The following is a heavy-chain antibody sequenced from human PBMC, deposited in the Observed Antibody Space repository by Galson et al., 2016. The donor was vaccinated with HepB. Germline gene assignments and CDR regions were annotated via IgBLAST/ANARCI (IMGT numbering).Heavy chain of an antibody. Sequence: SVKVSCKASGYTFTGDYLHWVRQAPGQGLEWMGWINPNSGVTNYAQKFQGRVTMTRDTSISTAYMELSRLRSDDTAMYYCAKERFGYQGLLDYWGQGTLVTVSS. CDR2: INPNSGVT. V-gene: IGHV1-2*02. J-gene: IGHJ4*02. CDR3: AKERFGYQGLLDY. CDR1: GYTFTGDY. D-gene: IGHD5-12*01.